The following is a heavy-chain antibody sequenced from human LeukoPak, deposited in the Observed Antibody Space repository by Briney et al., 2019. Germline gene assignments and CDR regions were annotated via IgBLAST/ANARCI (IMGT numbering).Heavy chain of an antibody. CDR1: GFTFTNYA. Sequence: HPGGSLRLSCAASGFTFTNYAMCWVRQAPGKGLEWVSTIGASGGSTYYADSVKGRFTISRDNSKNTLYLQMNSLRAEDTALYYCARDYGDYYFDYWGQGTLVTVS. D-gene: IGHD4-17*01. J-gene: IGHJ4*02. V-gene: IGHV3-23*01. CDR2: IGASGGST. CDR3: ARDYGDYYFDY.